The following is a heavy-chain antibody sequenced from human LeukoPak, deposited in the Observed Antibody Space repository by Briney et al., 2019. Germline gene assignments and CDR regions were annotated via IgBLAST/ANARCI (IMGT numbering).Heavy chain of an antibody. V-gene: IGHV4-34*01. CDR1: GGSFSGYY. J-gene: IGHJ4*02. Sequence: SETLSLTCAVYGGSFSGYYRSWIRQPPGKGLEWIGEINHSGSTNYNPSLKSRVTISVDKSKNQFSLKLSSVTAADTAVYYCARGDYLALFDYWGQGTLVTVSS. CDR3: ARGDYLALFDY. CDR2: INHSGST. D-gene: IGHD4-11*01.